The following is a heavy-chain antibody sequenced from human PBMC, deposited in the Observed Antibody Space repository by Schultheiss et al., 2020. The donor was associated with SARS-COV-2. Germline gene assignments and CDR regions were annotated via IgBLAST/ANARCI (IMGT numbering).Heavy chain of an antibody. Sequence: GGSLRLSCAASGFTFSSYAMSWVRQAPGKGLEWVSAISGSGGSTYYADSVKGRFTISRDNSKNTLYLQMNSLRAEDTAVYYCARDGALSGSSSWYDYWGQGTLVTVSS. D-gene: IGHD6-19*01. CDR2: ISGSGGST. CDR1: GFTFSSYA. V-gene: IGHV3-23*01. CDR3: ARDGALSGSSSWYDY. J-gene: IGHJ4*02.